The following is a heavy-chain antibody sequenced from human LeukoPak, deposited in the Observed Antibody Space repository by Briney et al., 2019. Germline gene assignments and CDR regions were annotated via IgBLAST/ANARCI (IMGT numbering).Heavy chain of an antibody. CDR2: ISSSGSTI. Sequence: GGSLRLSCAASGFTFSSYEMNWVRQAPGKGLEWVSYISSSGSTIYYADSVKGRFTISRDNAKNSLYLQMNSLRAEDTAVYYCGREGRYFDWFDYWGQGTLVTVSS. CDR3: GREGRYFDWFDY. V-gene: IGHV3-48*03. CDR1: GFTFSSYE. J-gene: IGHJ4*02. D-gene: IGHD3-9*01.